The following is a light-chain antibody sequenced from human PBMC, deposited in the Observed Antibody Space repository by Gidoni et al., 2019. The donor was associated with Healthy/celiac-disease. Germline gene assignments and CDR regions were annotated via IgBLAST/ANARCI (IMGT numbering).Light chain of an antibody. CDR3: QQYGSSPRT. J-gene: IGKJ1*01. CDR2: GAS. V-gene: IGKV3-20*01. CDR1: QSVSSSY. Sequence: EMVLTQSPGTLSLSPGERATRSCRASQSVSSSYLAWYQQKPGQAPRLLIYGASSRATGIPDRFSGSGSGTDFTLTISRLDPEDFAVYYCQQYGSSPRTFGQGTKVEIK.